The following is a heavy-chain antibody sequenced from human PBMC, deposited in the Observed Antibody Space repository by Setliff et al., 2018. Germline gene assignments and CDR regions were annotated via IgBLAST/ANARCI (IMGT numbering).Heavy chain of an antibody. CDR3: TTDRSLPRGEYYFDY. J-gene: IGHJ4*02. CDR2: ISDSGGNT. CDR1: GFTFSSYA. V-gene: IGHV3-23*01. D-gene: IGHD5-12*01. Sequence: SGFTFSSYAMTWVRQATGKGQPWVSAISDSGGNTYYAAPVKGRVTFSRDDSKNTLYLQMYSLKSDDTAVYYCTTDRSLPRGEYYFDYWGQGTLVTVSS.